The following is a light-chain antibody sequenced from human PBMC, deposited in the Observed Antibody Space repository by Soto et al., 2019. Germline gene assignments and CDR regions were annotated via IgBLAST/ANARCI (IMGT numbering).Light chain of an antibody. V-gene: IGKV1-9*01. J-gene: IGKJ5*01. CDR3: QQLNSYPIT. CDR2: AAS. CDR1: QGISSY. Sequence: DIQLTQSPSFLSASVGDRVTITCRASQGISSYLAWYQQKPGKAPKLLIYAASTLQSGVPSRFSGNGSGTEFTLTINSLQPEDFATYYCQQLNSYPITFGQGTRLEIK.